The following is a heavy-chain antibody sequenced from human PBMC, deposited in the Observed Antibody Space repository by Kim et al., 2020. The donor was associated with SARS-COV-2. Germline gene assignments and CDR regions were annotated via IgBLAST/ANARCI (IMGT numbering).Heavy chain of an antibody. CDR1: GFTFDDYA. Sequence: GGSLRLSCAASGFTFDDYAMHWVRQAPGKGLEWVSGISWNSGSIGYADSVKGRFTISRDNAKNSLYLQMNSLRAEDTALYYCAKGGTTVTTLADYWGQGTLVTVSS. D-gene: IGHD4-17*01. V-gene: IGHV3-9*01. CDR2: ISWNSGSI. CDR3: AKGGTTVTTLADY. J-gene: IGHJ4*02.